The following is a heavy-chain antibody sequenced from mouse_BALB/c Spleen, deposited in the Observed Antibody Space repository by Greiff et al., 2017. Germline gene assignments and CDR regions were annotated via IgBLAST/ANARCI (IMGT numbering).Heavy chain of an antibody. CDR1: GFTFSSYT. CDR2: ISNGGGST. V-gene: IGHV5-12-2*01. Sequence: DVQLQESGGGLVQPGGSLKLSCAASGFTFSSYTMSWVRQTPEKRLEWVAYISNGGGSTYYPDTVKGRFTISRDNAKNTLYLQMSSLKSEDTAMYYCARQIRPWYFDVWGAGTTVTVSS. D-gene: IGHD1-2*01. CDR3: ARQIRPWYFDV. J-gene: IGHJ1*01.